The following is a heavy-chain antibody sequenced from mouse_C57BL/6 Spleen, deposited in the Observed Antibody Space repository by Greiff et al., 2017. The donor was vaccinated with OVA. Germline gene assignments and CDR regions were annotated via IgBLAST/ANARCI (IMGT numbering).Heavy chain of an antibody. Sequence: VKLQESGPGLVAPSQSLSITCTVSGFSLTSYGVHWVRQPPGKGLEWLVVIWSDGSTTYNSALKSRLSISKDNSKSQVFLKMNSLQTDDTAMYYCARRAVVATGAMDYWGQGTSVTVSS. J-gene: IGHJ4*01. V-gene: IGHV2-6*03. CDR2: IWSDGST. CDR3: ARRAVVATGAMDY. D-gene: IGHD1-1*01. CDR1: GFSLTSYG.